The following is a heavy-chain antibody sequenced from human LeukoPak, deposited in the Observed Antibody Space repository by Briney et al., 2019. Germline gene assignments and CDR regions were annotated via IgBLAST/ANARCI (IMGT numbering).Heavy chain of an antibody. CDR1: GSTFTSYD. CDR3: ASSRGIVGASAFDY. V-gene: IGHV1-8*03. D-gene: IGHD1-26*01. Sequence: AASVKVSCKASGSTFTSYDINWVRQATGQGLEWMGWINPNSGNTGYAQKFQGRVTITRNTSISTAYMELSSLRSEDTAVYYCASSRGIVGASAFDYWGQGTLVTVSS. CDR2: INPNSGNT. J-gene: IGHJ4*02.